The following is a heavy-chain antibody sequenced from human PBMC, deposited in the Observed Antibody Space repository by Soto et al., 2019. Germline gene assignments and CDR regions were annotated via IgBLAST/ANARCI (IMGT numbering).Heavy chain of an antibody. CDR2: IYYDGSNK. CDR1: GFTFSSYA. Sequence: PGGSLRLSCAASGFTFSSYAMHWVRQAPGKGLGWVAVIYYDGSNKYYADSVKGRFTISRDNSKNALYLQMNCLRAEDTAVYDCARDPHPRPYYYDSSALCAFDIWGQGTMVTVSS. V-gene: IGHV3-30-3*01. CDR3: ARDPHPRPYYYDSSALCAFDI. J-gene: IGHJ3*02. D-gene: IGHD3-22*01.